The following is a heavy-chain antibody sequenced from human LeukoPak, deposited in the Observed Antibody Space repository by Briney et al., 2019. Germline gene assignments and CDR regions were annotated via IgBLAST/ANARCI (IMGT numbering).Heavy chain of an antibody. J-gene: IGHJ4*02. Sequence: PSETLSLTCTVSGGSISSGGYYWSWIRQPPGKGLEWIGYIYHSGSTYYNPSLKSRVTISVDTSKNQFSLKLSSVTAADTAVYYCARTDDDYGEIDYWGQGTLVTVSS. V-gene: IGHV4-30-2*01. CDR2: IYHSGST. CDR3: ARTDDDYGEIDY. D-gene: IGHD4-17*01. CDR1: GGSISSGGYY.